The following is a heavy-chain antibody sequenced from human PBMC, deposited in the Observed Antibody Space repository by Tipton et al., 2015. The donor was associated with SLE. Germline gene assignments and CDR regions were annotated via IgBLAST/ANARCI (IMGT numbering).Heavy chain of an antibody. CDR2: IYHSGST. J-gene: IGHJ6*03. D-gene: IGHD3-16*02. CDR3: AREFAPDRYYYYMDV. Sequence: TLSLTCAVSGYSISSGYYWGWIRQPPGKGLEWIGSIYHSGSTYYNPSLKSRVTISVDTSKNQFSLKLSSVTAADTAVYYCAREFAPDRYYYYMDVWGKGTTVTVSS. CDR1: GYSISSGYY. V-gene: IGHV4-38-2*02.